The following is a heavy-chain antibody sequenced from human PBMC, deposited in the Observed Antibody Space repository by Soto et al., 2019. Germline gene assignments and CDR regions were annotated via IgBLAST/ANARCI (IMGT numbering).Heavy chain of an antibody. CDR3: AHSLYHYDYRCYYNYRYFHL. V-gene: IGHV2-5*02. Sequence: QITLKESGPPLVKPTQTLTLTCTFSGFSLETSGMGMSWIRQPPGKALEWLALIYWDDDKRYSPSLKNRLTITKGTSKNPVVLTLTNLGPVDTTTYCCAHSLYHYDYRCYYNYRYFHLWGRGTLVTVSS. J-gene: IGHJ2*01. D-gene: IGHD3-22*01. CDR1: GFSLETSGMG. CDR2: IYWDDDK.